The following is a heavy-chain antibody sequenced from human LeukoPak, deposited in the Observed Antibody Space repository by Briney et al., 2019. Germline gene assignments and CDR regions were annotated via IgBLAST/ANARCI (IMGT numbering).Heavy chain of an antibody. D-gene: IGHD2-21*02. CDR3: AKDNDYYCGGDCYLDY. V-gene: IGHV3-74*03. CDR2: INNDGLSI. J-gene: IGHJ4*02. CDR1: GFTFSSYW. Sequence: GGSLRLSCAASGFTFSSYWMHWVRQAPGQGLVWVSRINNDGLSITYADSVKGRFTISRDNAKKTLYLQMNSLRAEDTAVYYCAKDNDYYCGGDCYLDYWGQGTLVTVSS.